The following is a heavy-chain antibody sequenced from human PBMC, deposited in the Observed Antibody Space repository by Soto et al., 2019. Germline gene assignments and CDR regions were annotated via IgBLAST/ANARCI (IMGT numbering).Heavy chain of an antibody. CDR3: ARGDYDSSGYHYGMDV. V-gene: IGHV4-30-4*01. CDR1: GGSISSGDYY. CDR2: IYYSGST. J-gene: IGHJ6*02. D-gene: IGHD3-22*01. Sequence: SETLSLTCTVSGGSISSGDYYWSWIRQPPGKGLEWIGYIYYSGSTYYNPSLKSRVTISVDTSKNQFFLKLSSVTAADTAVYYCARGDYDSSGYHYGMDVWGQGTTVTVSS.